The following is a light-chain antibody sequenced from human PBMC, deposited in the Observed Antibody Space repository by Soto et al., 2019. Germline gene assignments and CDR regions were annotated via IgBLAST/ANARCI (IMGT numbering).Light chain of an antibody. CDR3: QQYNSYSPA. Sequence: EIVMTQSPATLSVSPGERATLSCGASQSVSSNLAWYQQKPGQAPRLLIYGASTRATGIPARFSGSGSGTEFTLTISSLQSEDFATYYCQQYNSYSPAFGQGTKVEIK. CDR1: QSVSSN. CDR2: GAS. V-gene: IGKV3-15*01. J-gene: IGKJ1*01.